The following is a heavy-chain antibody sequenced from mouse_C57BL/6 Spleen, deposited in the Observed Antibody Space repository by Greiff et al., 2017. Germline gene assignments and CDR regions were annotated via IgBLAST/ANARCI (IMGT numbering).Heavy chain of an antibody. V-gene: IGHV7-3*01. Sequence: EVKLMESGGGLVQPGGSLSLSCAASGFTFTDYYMSWVRQPPGKALEWLGFIRNKANGYTTEYSASVKGRFTISRDKSQSILYLQMNALGAEDSATYYCARVYGNYVWYFDVWGTGTTVTVSS. CDR3: ARVYGNYVWYFDV. CDR2: IRNKANGYTT. CDR1: GFTFTDYY. D-gene: IGHD2-1*01. J-gene: IGHJ1*03.